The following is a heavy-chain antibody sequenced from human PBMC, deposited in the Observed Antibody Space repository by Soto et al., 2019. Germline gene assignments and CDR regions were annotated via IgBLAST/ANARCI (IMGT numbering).Heavy chain of an antibody. J-gene: IGHJ6*02. CDR2: ISSSSSSI. CDR3: ARELGFDAVARMDV. Sequence: EVQLEESGGGLVQPGGSLRLSCTASGVTFSSYSMVWVRQAPGKGLEWVSYISSSSSSIYYADSVKGRFTTSRDNAKNSTYLQMHSLRVEDTGVYYGARELGFDAVARMDVWGQGTTVTVSS. D-gene: IGHD6-19*01. CDR1: GVTFSSYS. V-gene: IGHV3-48*01.